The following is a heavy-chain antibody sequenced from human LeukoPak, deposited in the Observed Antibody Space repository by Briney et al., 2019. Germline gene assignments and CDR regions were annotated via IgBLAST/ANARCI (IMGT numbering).Heavy chain of an antibody. J-gene: IGHJ5*02. CDR2: ISSSGSTI. CDR3: ARVPIFGVVIEYNWFDP. Sequence: GGSLRLSCAASGFTFSSYEMNWVRQAPGKGLEWVSYISSSGSTIYYADSVKGRFTISRDNAKNSLYLQMNSLRAEDMAVYYCARVPIFGVVIEYNWFDPWGQGTLVTVSS. CDR1: GFTFSSYE. D-gene: IGHD3-3*01. V-gene: IGHV3-48*03.